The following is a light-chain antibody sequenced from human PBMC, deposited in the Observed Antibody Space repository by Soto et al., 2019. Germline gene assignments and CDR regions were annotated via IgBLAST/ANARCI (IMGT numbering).Light chain of an antibody. Sequence: EIVMTQSPATLSVSPGERATLSCRASQSVNHNVAWYQQKPGQAPRLVIYGASSRATGIPDRFSGSGSGTDFTLTISRLEPEDFAVYYCQQYGSSGTFGQGTKVDIK. V-gene: IGKV3-20*01. J-gene: IGKJ1*01. CDR3: QQYGSSGT. CDR1: QSVNHN. CDR2: GAS.